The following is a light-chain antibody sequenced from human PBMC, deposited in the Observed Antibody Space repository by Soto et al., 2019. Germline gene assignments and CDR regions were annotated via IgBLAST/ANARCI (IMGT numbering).Light chain of an antibody. J-gene: IGLJ2*01. Sequence: QSALTQPASVSGSPGQSITISCTGSSSDVGTYNFVSWYQHSPGKAPKLIIYEVSNRPSGVSNRFSGSKSGNTASLTISGLPPEDEADYHCSSYAGTATLVFGGGTKVTVL. CDR2: EVS. CDR1: SSDVGTYNF. V-gene: IGLV2-14*01. CDR3: SSYAGTATLV.